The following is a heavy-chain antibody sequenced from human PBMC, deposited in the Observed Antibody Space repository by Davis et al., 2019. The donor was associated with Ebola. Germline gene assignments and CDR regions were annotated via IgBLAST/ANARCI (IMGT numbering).Heavy chain of an antibody. CDR1: GDSVSTNIG. CDR2: TYYNSKWYN. CDR3: ARGHETTVTTGVSYYGMDV. V-gene: IGHV6-1*01. D-gene: IGHD4-17*01. Sequence: HSQTLSLTCAISGDSVSTNIGWNWIRQSPSRGLEWLGRTYYNSKWYNDYAVSVKSRITINPDTAKNQVSLQMNSVTPEDTAVYYCARGHETTVTTGVSYYGMDVWGQGTTVTVSS. J-gene: IGHJ6*02.